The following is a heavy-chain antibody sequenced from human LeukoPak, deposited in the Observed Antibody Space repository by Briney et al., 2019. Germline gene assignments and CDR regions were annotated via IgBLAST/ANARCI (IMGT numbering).Heavy chain of an antibody. CDR2: ISSSSSNI. D-gene: IGHD1-26*01. V-gene: IGHV3-21*01. J-gene: IGHJ3*02. CDR1: GFTFSSYS. CDR3: ARALPSPLYSGSYADAFDI. Sequence: PGGSLRLSCAASGFTFSSYSMNWVRQAPGKGLEWVSSISSSSSNIYYADSVKGRFTISRDDAKNSLYLQMNSLRAEDTAVYYCARALPSPLYSGSYADAFDIWGQGTMVTVSS.